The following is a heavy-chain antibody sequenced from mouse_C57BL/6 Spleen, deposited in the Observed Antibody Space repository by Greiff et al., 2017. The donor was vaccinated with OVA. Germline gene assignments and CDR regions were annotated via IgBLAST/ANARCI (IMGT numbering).Heavy chain of an antibody. Sequence: QVQLQQSGAELVRPRTSVKVSCKASGYAFTNYLIEWVKQRPGQGLEWIGVINPGRGGTNYNEKFKGKAKLTADKSSSTAYMQLSSLTSEDSAVYFCARGLLRRYFDVWGTGTTVTVSS. CDR3: ARGLLRRYFDV. D-gene: IGHD2-3*01. CDR1: GYAFTNYL. J-gene: IGHJ1*03. V-gene: IGHV1-54*01. CDR2: INPGRGGT.